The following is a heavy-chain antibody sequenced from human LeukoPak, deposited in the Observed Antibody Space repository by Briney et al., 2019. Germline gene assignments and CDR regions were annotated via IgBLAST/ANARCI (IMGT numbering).Heavy chain of an antibody. CDR1: GFTFSSYP. Sequence: GGSLRLSCAASGFTFSSYPVHWVRQAPGKGLEWVAVISYDGTNKYFADSVKGRFTISRDNSKNTLYLQMNSLRAEDTAVYYCAKVPLIAAPKHFDYWGQGTLVTVSS. CDR3: AKVPLIAAPKHFDY. J-gene: IGHJ4*02. CDR2: ISYDGTNK. D-gene: IGHD6-13*01. V-gene: IGHV3-30*04.